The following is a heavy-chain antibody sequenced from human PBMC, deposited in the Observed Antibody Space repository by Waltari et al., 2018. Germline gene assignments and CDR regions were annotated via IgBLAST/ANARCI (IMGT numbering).Heavy chain of an antibody. CDR2: SSTNTGTP. CDR3: ARGIQLWGRGSWYFDD. D-gene: IGHD5-18*01. J-gene: IGHJ4*02. CDR1: GYIFPNYA. Sequence: QVQLVQSGSELKKPGASVKVSCKASGYIFPNYAMNWVRQAPGQGLEWMGWSSTNTGTPTFAQGFTGRFVFSLDTSVSTAYLQISSLKAEDTAVYYCARGIQLWGRGSWYFDDWGQGTLVTVSS. V-gene: IGHV7-4-1*02.